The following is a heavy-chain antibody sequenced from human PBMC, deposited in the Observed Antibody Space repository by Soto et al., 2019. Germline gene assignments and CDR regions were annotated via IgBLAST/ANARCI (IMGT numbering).Heavy chain of an antibody. V-gene: IGHV4-39*01. CDR2: IYYTGST. Sequence: SDTLSLTCTISGAHNRENPYYWGWIRKPPGKGLEWIASIYYTGSTFYNPSLKGRVTISVDTSKNQFSLNLNSVTAADTAIYYCAPQPGRSSSNSWGQGTLVT. CDR3: APQPGRSSSNS. D-gene: IGHD6-6*01. J-gene: IGHJ4*02. CDR1: GAHNRENPYY.